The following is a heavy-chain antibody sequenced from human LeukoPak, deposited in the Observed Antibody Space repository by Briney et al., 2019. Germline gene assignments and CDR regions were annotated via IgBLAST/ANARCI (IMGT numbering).Heavy chain of an antibody. CDR3: ARSDYYGSGSYYTFDY. V-gene: IGHV3-66*01. D-gene: IGHD3-10*01. Sequence: PGGSLRLSCAASGFTVSSNYMSWVRQAPGKGLEWVSVIYSGGSTYYADSVKGRFTISRDNSKNTLYLQMNSLRAEDTAVYYCARSDYYGSGSYYTFDYWGQGTLVTVSS. CDR1: GFTVSSNY. J-gene: IGHJ4*02. CDR2: IYSGGST.